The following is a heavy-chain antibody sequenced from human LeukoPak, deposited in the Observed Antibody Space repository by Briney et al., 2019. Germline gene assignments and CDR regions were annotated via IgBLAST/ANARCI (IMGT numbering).Heavy chain of an antibody. D-gene: IGHD3-22*01. CDR2: INHSGST. CDR1: GGSFSGYY. J-gene: IGHJ4*02. CDR3: ARRGGDGYDFDY. Sequence: PSETLSLTCAVYGGSFSGYYWSWIRQPPGKGLEWIGEINHSGSTNYNPSLKSRVTISVDTSKNQFSLKLSSVTAADTAVYYCARRGGDGYDFDYWGQGTLVTVSS. V-gene: IGHV4-34*01.